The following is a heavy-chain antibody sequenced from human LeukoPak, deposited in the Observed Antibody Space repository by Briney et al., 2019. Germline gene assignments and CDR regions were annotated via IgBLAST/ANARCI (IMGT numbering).Heavy chain of an antibody. V-gene: IGHV3-7*01. Sequence: GGSLRLSCAASGFTVSNNYMNWVRQAPGKGPEWVANIKQDGSLEHYMDSVKGRFTISRDNANSSLILQMDSLRAEDTAVYYCARWTGVIDSWGQGTLVTVSS. CDR3: ARWTGVIDS. J-gene: IGHJ4*02. CDR1: GFTVSNNY. CDR2: IKQDGSLE. D-gene: IGHD2-21*01.